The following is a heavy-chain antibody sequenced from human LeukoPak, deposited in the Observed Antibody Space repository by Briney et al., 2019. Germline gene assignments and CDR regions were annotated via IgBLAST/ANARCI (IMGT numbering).Heavy chain of an antibody. V-gene: IGHV3-7*01. CDR1: GFIFSGYW. CDR2: IKPDGSEN. Sequence: GGSLRLSCAASGFIFSGYWMSWVRQAPGKGLEGVANIKPDGSENYSVDSVKGRFTISRDNAKNSLYLQMNSLRAEDTAVYYCARGDFESGSYNDAFDIWGQGTMVTVS. J-gene: IGHJ3*02. CDR3: ARGDFESGSYNDAFDI. D-gene: IGHD1-26*01.